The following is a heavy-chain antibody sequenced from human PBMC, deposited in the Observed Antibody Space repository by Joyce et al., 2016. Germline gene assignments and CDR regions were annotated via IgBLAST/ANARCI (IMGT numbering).Heavy chain of an antibody. Sequence: QVKLVESGGGVVQPGRSLRLSCAASGFTFSGHSMHWVRQGPGKGLDWVAIISYDGKNTYYGDSMKGRFTISRDNSKNTVYLQVDSLRTEDTAVYYCARDGPKTTWDPGYYFDFWGQGTLVTVSS. D-gene: IGHD1-14*01. V-gene: IGHV3-30*04. J-gene: IGHJ4*02. CDR3: ARDGPKTTWDPGYYFDF. CDR1: GFTFSGHS. CDR2: ISYDGKNT.